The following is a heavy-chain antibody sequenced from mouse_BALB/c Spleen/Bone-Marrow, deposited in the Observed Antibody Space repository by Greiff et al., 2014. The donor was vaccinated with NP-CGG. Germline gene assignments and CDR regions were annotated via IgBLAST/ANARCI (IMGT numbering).Heavy chain of an antibody. D-gene: IGHD1-1*01. CDR2: IRNKAYGYTT. CDR1: GFTFTDYY. CDR3: ARDMGGLLFDS. J-gene: IGHJ2*01. Sequence: EVQLVEPGGGLVQPGGSLRLSCATSGFTFTDYYMNWVRQPPGKALEWLAFIRNKAYGYTTEYSASVKGRFTISRDNSQNILYLQMNTLRAEDSATYYCARDMGGLLFDSWGQGTTLSVSS. V-gene: IGHV7-3*02.